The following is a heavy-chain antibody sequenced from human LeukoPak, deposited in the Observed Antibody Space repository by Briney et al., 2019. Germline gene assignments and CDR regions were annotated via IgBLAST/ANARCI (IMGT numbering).Heavy chain of an antibody. CDR1: GYTFTSYY. J-gene: IGHJ4*02. Sequence: ASVKVSCKASGYTFTSYYMHWVRQAPGQGLEWMGIINPSGGNTNYAQKLQGRVTMTTDTSTSTAYMELRSLRSDDTAVYFCARDTVVVAFRAPFDYWGQGTLVTVSS. D-gene: IGHD2-2*01. CDR2: INPSGGNT. V-gene: IGHV1-46*01. CDR3: ARDTVVVAFRAPFDY.